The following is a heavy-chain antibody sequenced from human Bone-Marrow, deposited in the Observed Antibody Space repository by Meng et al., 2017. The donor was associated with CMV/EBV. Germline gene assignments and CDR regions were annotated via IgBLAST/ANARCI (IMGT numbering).Heavy chain of an antibody. CDR1: GYTFTGFY. CDR2: INPNSGGT. V-gene: IGHV1-2*02. Sequence: ASVKVSCKASGYTFTGFYMHWVRQAPGQGLEWMGWINPNSGGTNYAQKFQGRVTMTRDTSISTAYMELSSLRSEDTAVYYCARQGPPRTVPPFGMDVWGQGTTVTVSS. D-gene: IGHD2-2*01. J-gene: IGHJ6*02. CDR3: ARQGPPRTVPPFGMDV.